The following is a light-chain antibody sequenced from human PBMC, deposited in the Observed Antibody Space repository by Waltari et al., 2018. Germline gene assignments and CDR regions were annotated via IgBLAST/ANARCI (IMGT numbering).Light chain of an antibody. V-gene: IGLV3-21*04. Sequence: SYVLTQPHSVPVAPGAKATLPCGANNIEMRRGKGYQQRTGQAPFLVIYNDVDRPSGIPERFSGSNSGNTATLTISRVEAGDEAHFYCQVWDGRSDHVAFGGGTKLTVL. CDR1: NIEMRR. CDR2: NDV. J-gene: IGLJ2*01. CDR3: QVWDGRSDHVA.